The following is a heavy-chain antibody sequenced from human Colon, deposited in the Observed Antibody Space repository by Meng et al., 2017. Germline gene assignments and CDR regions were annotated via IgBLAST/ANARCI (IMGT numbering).Heavy chain of an antibody. D-gene: IGHD1-14*01. J-gene: IGHJ4*02. CDR3: AKGRGNPYYFDY. CDR1: GFTFSDYW. CDR2: ISEGGGIT. Sequence: QLVESGGGLVQAGGSLRLSCAASGFTFSDYWMDWVRQAPGKGLVWVSSISEGGGITQYADSVKGRFTVSRDNSKNTLYLQMNTLTAEDTAVYYCAKGRGNPYYFDYWGQGTLVTVSS. V-gene: IGHV3-23*04.